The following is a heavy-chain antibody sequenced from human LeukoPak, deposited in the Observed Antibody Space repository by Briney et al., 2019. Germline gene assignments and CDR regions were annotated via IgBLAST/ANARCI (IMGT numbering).Heavy chain of an antibody. CDR2: IILSFGTA. Sequence: ASVKVSCKASGGTFSSYAISWVRQAPGQGLEWMGRIILSFGTANYAQKFPGRVTITTDESTSTAYMELTSLRSEDTAVSYCLVPTTVTTGLREYWGQGTLVTVSS. CDR1: GGTFSSYA. V-gene: IGHV1-69*05. J-gene: IGHJ4*02. D-gene: IGHD4-17*01. CDR3: LVPTTVTTGLREY.